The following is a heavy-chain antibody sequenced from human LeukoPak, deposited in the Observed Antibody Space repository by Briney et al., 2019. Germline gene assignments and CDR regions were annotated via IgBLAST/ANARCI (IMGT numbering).Heavy chain of an antibody. CDR1: GFAFSNFG. Sequence: GRSLRLSCAASGFAFSNFGMHWVRQAPGKGLEWVAVIWYDGTNKYYTDSVKGRFTISRDDSKNTLYLQMNSLRAEDTAVYFCARDGRPAWYYYDNSGHYGPDYWGQGTLVTVSS. D-gene: IGHD3-22*01. V-gene: IGHV3-33*01. J-gene: IGHJ4*02. CDR2: IWYDGTNK. CDR3: ARDGRPAWYYYDNSGHYGPDY.